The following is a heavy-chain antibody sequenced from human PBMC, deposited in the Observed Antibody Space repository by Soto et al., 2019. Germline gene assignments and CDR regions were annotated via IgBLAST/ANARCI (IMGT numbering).Heavy chain of an antibody. Sequence: GGSLRLSCAASGFTVSSNYMSWVRQAPGKGLEWVSVIYSGGSTYYADSVKGRFTISRDNSKNTLYLQMNSLRAEDTAVYYCARVGLSWSGYSSSWYVGWFDPWGQGTLVTGSS. CDR2: IYSGGST. J-gene: IGHJ5*02. D-gene: IGHD6-13*01. V-gene: IGHV3-53*01. CDR3: ARVGLSWSGYSSSWYVGWFDP. CDR1: GFTVSSNY.